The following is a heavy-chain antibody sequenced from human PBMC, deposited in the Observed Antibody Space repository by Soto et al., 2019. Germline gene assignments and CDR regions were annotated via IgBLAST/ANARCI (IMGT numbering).Heavy chain of an antibody. CDR2: IIPIFGTA. Sequence: QVQLVQSGAEVKKPGSSVKVSCKASGGTFSSYAISWVRQAPGQGLEWMGGIIPIFGTANYAQKFQGRVTITADESTRRAYMELSSLRSEDTAVYYWARDGDGHDYSKGGDYWGQGTLVTVSS. CDR3: ARDGDGHDYSKGGDY. V-gene: IGHV1-69*12. D-gene: IGHD4-4*01. J-gene: IGHJ4*02. CDR1: GGTFSSYA.